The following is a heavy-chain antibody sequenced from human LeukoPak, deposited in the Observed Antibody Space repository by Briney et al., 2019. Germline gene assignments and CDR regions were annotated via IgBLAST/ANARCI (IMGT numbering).Heavy chain of an antibody. Sequence: SVKVSCKASGGSFSNYTISWLRQTPGQGLEWMGGIIPIFGTANYAQNFQGRVTITADKFTSTAYMELSSPRSEDTAVYYCARLSCSGGTCYSSRGNFDYWGQGTLVTVSS. CDR1: GGSFSNYT. J-gene: IGHJ4*02. V-gene: IGHV1-69*06. CDR3: ARLSCSGGTCYSSRGNFDY. D-gene: IGHD2-15*01. CDR2: IIPIFGTA.